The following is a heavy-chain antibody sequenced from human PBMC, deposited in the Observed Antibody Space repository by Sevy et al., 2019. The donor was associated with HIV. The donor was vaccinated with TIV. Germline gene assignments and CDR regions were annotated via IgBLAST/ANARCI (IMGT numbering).Heavy chain of an antibody. CDR3: ATLDFWSDHPFYGTDV. D-gene: IGHD3-3*01. V-gene: IGHV1-24*01. CDR2: FDPEDGET. Sequence: ASVKVSCKVSRYSLSEISMHWVRQAPGKGLEWMGGFDPEDGETIYAQKFQGRVTMTEDTSTDTAYMELRRLTSEDTAVYYCATLDFWSDHPFYGTDVWGQGTPVTVSS. CDR1: RYSLSEIS. J-gene: IGHJ6*02.